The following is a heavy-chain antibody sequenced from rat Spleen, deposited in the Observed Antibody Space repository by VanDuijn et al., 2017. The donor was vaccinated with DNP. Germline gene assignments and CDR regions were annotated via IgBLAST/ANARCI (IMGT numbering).Heavy chain of an antibody. CDR3: ATHNIGTTSYDMEA. CDR1: GFTFSYYW. D-gene: IGHD1-5*01. CDR2: ITGGGGTT. V-gene: IGHV5-31*01. Sequence: EVQLVESGGDLVQPGRSLKLSCVASGFTFSYYWMAWVRQVPGKGLEWIASITGGGGTTSYPDSVKGRFTISRDDAKNTLSLQMNSLRSEDTATYYCATHNIGTTSYDMEAWGQGTSVTVSS. J-gene: IGHJ4*01.